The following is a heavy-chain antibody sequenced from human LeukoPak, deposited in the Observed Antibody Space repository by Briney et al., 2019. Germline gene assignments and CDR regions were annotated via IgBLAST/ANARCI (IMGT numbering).Heavy chain of an antibody. J-gene: IGHJ6*03. Sequence: ASVKVSCKASGYTFTSYGISWVRQAPGQGLEWMGWISAYNGNTNYAQKLQGRVTMTTDTSTSTAYMELSSLRSEDTAVYYCATLSSGADYGDYYYYYYMDVWGKGTTVTVSS. D-gene: IGHD4-17*01. CDR2: ISAYNGNT. V-gene: IGHV1-18*01. CDR1: GYTFTSYG. CDR3: ATLSSGADYGDYYYYYYMDV.